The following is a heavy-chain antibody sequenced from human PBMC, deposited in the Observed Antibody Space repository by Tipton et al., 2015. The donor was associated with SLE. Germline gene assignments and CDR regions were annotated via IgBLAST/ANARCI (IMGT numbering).Heavy chain of an antibody. CDR1: GFTVSSNY. D-gene: IGHD4-17*01. V-gene: IGHV3-66*03. CDR3: ARDTYGEGRG. Sequence: SLRLSCAASGFTVSSNYLTWVRQAPGKGLEWVSVIYHNGPAYYADSVKGRFTISRDTSKNTLYLQMNRLRSEDTAVYYCARDTYGEGRGWGQGTLVTVSS. CDR2: IYHNGPA. J-gene: IGHJ4*02.